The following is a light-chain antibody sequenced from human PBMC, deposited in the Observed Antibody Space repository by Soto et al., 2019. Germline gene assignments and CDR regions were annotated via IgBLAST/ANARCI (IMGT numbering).Light chain of an antibody. CDR1: QRINSW. Sequence: DIQMTQSPSTLSASVGDRVTITCRASQRINSWLAWYQQKAGKAPKILIYKASSLESGVPSRFSGRGSGTEFTLTIRSLQPDDFATYYCQQYNSYPWTFGQGTKVEIK. CDR3: QQYNSYPWT. V-gene: IGKV1-5*03. CDR2: KAS. J-gene: IGKJ1*01.